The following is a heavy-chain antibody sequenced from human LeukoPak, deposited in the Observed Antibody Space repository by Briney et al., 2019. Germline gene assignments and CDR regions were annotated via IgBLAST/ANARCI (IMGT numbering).Heavy chain of an antibody. V-gene: IGHV1-46*01. J-gene: IGHJ5*02. CDR1: GYTFTQYA. CDR2: INPSGGST. CDR3: ARGALWFGDFTPSNWFDP. Sequence: ASVKVSCKASGYTFTQYAVHWVRQAPGQGREWMGIINPSGGSTSYAQKFQCRVTMTSDTSTSTVYMELSSLRSEDTAVYYCARGALWFGDFTPSNWFDPWGQGTLVTVSS. D-gene: IGHD3-10*01.